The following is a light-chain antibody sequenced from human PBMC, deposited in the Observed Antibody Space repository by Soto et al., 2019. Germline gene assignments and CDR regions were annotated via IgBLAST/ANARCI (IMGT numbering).Light chain of an antibody. CDR3: SSYAGSNNLGV. J-gene: IGLJ2*01. CDR1: RSDVGVYNY. CDR2: EVS. V-gene: IGLV2-8*01. Sequence: QSALTQPPSASGSPGQSVTISCTGTRSDVGVYNYVSWYQQYPGKAPKLIIYEVSKRPSGVPDRFSGSKSGNTASLTVSGLQAEDEADYYCSSYAGSNNLGVFGGGTKLTVL.